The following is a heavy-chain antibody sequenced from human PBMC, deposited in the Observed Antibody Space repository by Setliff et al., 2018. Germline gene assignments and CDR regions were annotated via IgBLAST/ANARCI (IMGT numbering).Heavy chain of an antibody. CDR1: GGSISSDY. CDR2: IYSSGST. V-gene: IGHV4-4*08. CDR3: ARREERSPTWFDP. Sequence: PSETLSLTCTVSGGSISSDYWSWIRQPPGKGLEWIGYIYSSGSTKYNPSLKSRVTISVDTSKNQFSLKLNSVTAADTAVYYCARREERSPTWFDPWGQGTLVTVSS. J-gene: IGHJ5*02.